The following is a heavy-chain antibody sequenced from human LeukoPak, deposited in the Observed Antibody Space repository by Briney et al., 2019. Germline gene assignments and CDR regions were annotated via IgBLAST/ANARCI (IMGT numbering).Heavy chain of an antibody. CDR2: IFHSGST. V-gene: IGHV4-4*02. J-gene: IGHJ4*02. CDR1: GGSISSSNW. D-gene: IGHD6-13*01. CDR3: ARRGGTAAGNYFDY. Sequence: SGTLSLTCAVSGGSISSSNWWSWVRQPPGKGLEWIGEIFHSGSTNYNPSLKSRVTISVDKSKNQFSLEVSSVTAADTAVYFCARRGGTAAGNYFDYWGQGILVTVSS.